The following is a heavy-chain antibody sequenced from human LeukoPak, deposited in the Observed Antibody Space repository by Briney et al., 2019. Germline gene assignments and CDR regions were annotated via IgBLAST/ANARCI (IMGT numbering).Heavy chain of an antibody. CDR2: INPNSGGT. V-gene: IGHV1-2*02. D-gene: IGHD1-26*01. J-gene: IGHJ4*02. CDR1: GYTFTGYY. CDR3: ARDQVGGWLAFATLTLGY. Sequence: ASVTVSCKASGYTFTGYYMHWVRQAPGQGLEWMGWINPNSGGTNYAQKFQGRVTMTRDTSISTAYMELSRLRYDDTAVYYCARDQVGGWLAFATLTLGYWAQGTLVPVS.